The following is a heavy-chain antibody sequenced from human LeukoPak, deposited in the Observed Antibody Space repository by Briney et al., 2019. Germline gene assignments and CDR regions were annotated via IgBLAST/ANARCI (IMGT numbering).Heavy chain of an antibody. D-gene: IGHD6-19*01. CDR2: ISSSSSYI. CDR1: GVIFSSYS. CDR3: ARQAVAGILRYFDY. V-gene: IGHV3-21*01. J-gene: IGHJ4*02. Sequence: PGGALRLSCAASGVIFSSYSMNWVRPAPGEGGGWGSSISSSSSYIYYADSVKGRFTISRDNAKNSLYLQMNSLRAEDTAVYYCARQAVAGILRYFDYWGQGTLVTVSS.